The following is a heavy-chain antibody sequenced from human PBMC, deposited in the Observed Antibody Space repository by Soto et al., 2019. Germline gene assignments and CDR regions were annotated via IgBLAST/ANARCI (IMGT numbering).Heavy chain of an antibody. D-gene: IGHD2-15*01. J-gene: IGHJ4*02. CDR1: GYTFTSYY. CDR2: INPSGGST. CDR3: ARYCSGGSCYPRAMDY. Sequence: ASVKVSCKASGYTFTSYYMHWVRQAPGQGLEWMGIINPSGGSTSYAQKFQGRVTMTRDTSTSTVYMELSSLRSEDTAVYYCARYCSGGSCYPRAMDYWGQGTLVTVS. V-gene: IGHV1-46*01.